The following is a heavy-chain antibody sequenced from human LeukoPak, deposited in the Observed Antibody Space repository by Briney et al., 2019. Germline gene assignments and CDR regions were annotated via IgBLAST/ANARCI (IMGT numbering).Heavy chain of an antibody. CDR3: ATNDTKSLDIVVVPAAKGFDP. CDR1: GFTFSSYA. CDR2: ISGSCGST. J-gene: IGHJ5*02. D-gene: IGHD2-2*01. Sequence: GGSLRLSCAASGFTFSSYAMSWVRQAPGKGLEWVSTISGSCGSTYYADSVKGRFTISRDNSKNTLYLQMNSLRAGDTAVYYCATNDTKSLDIVVVPAAKGFDPWGQGTLVTVSS. V-gene: IGHV3-23*01.